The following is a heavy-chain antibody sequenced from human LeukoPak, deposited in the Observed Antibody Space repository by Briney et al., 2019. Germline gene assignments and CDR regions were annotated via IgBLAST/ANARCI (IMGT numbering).Heavy chain of an antibody. Sequence: SETLSLTCTVSGGSISSYYWSWIRQPPGKGLEWIGYIYYSGSTNYNPSFKSRVTISVDTSKNQFSLKMNSVTAADTAVYYCARRSGYYDTGAFSYFDYWGQGTLVTVSS. CDR1: GGSISSYY. CDR2: IYYSGST. CDR3: ARRSGYYDTGAFSYFDY. V-gene: IGHV4-59*08. D-gene: IGHD3-22*01. J-gene: IGHJ4*02.